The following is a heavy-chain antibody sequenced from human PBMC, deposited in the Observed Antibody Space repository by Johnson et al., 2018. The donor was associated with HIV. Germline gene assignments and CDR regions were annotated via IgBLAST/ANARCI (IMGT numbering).Heavy chain of an antibody. D-gene: IGHD6-25*01. J-gene: IGHJ3*02. CDR3: ARGKGAASGLDAFDI. CDR1: GFTFDDYG. Sequence: VQLVESGGGVVRPGGSLRLSCAASGFTFDDYGMSWVRQPPGKGLEWVSGINWSGGSTAYADSMKGRFTISRDNDKKSLYLHVNSLRAEDTACYYCARGKGAASGLDAFDIWGQGTMVTVSS. CDR2: INWSGGST. V-gene: IGHV3-20*04.